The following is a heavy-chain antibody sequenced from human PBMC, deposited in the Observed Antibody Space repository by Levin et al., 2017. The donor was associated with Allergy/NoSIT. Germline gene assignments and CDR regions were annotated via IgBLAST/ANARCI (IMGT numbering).Heavy chain of an antibody. J-gene: IGHJ4*02. D-gene: IGHD3-16*01. V-gene: IGHV3-23*01. CDR2: ISDSGGST. CDR3: ANKDSHTLNFDY. CDR1: GFTFSSCD. Sequence: GESLKISCVASGFTFSSCDMSWVRQAPGKGLEWVSTISDSGGSTFYADSVKGRFTISRDNSKSTLFLQMSSLRAEDTAMYYCANKDSHTLNFDYWGQGTLVTVSS.